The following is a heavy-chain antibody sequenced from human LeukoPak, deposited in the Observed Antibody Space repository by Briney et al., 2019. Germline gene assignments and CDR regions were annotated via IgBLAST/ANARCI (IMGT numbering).Heavy chain of an antibody. CDR2: ISGSGGST. CDR1: GFTFSSYA. D-gene: IGHD3-22*01. CDR3: ANIRYYYDSERTDAFDI. V-gene: IGHV3-23*01. J-gene: IGHJ3*02. Sequence: GGSLRLSCAASGFTFSSYAMSWLRQAPGKALEGFSAISGSGGSTYYADSVKGRFTISRDNSKNTLYLQMTSLRDEETAVYYCANIRYYYDSERTDAFDIWGQGTMVTVSS.